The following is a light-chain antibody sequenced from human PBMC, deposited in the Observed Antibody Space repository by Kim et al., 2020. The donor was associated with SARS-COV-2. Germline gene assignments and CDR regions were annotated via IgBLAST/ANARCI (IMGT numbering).Light chain of an antibody. J-gene: IGLJ2*01. CDR3: QVWDSSSDHPV. Sequence: APGKTDRITCGGNNIGSKSVHGYQQRPGQAPVLVIYYDSDRPSGIPERFSGSNSGNTATLTISRVEAGDEADYYCQVWDSSSDHPVFGGGTQLTVL. CDR2: YDS. CDR1: NIGSKS. V-gene: IGLV3-21*04.